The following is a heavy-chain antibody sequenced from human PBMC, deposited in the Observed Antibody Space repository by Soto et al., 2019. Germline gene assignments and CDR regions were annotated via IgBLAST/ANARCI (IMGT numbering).Heavy chain of an antibody. V-gene: IGHV4-39*07. CDR2: IYYLGNT. CDR1: GGSISSTSSY. CDR3: AREGYGYYFDY. D-gene: IGHD5-18*01. J-gene: IGHJ4*02. Sequence: SETLSLTCTVSGGSISSTSSYWAWIRQPPGKGLEWVGSIYYLGNTYYNPSLGSRVTISVDTSKNQFSLKLSSVTAADTAVYYCAREGYGYYFDYWGQGTLVTVSS.